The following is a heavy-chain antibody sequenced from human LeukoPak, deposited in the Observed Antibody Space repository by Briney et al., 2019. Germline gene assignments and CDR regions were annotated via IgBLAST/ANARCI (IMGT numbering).Heavy chain of an antibody. CDR2: IKQDGSEK. CDR3: AKDGQNYDIFDY. Sequence: GGSLRLSCAASGFTFSSYWMSWVRQAPGKGLEWVANIKQDGSEKYYVDSVKGRFTISRDNSKNTLYLQMNSLRAEDTAVYYCAKDGQNYDIFDYWGQGTLVTVSS. D-gene: IGHD3-9*01. J-gene: IGHJ4*02. CDR1: GFTFSSYW. V-gene: IGHV3-7*01.